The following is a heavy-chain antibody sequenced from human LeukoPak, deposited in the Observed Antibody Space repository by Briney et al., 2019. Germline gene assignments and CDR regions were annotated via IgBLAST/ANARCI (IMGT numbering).Heavy chain of an antibody. CDR2: IIPIFGTA. CDR3: AREPGTGAAFDI. CDR1: GGTFSSYA. Sequence: SVKVSCKASGGTFSSYAMSWVRQAPGQGLEWMGGIIPIFGTANYAQKFQGRVTITADESTSTAYMELSSLRSEDTAVYYCAREPGTGAAFDIWGQGTMVTVSS. V-gene: IGHV1-69*13. D-gene: IGHD1-1*01. J-gene: IGHJ3*02.